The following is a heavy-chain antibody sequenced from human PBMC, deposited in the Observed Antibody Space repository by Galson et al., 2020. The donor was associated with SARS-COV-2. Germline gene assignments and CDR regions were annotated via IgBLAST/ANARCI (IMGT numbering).Heavy chain of an antibody. CDR1: GGTFSSYS. CDR3: ARASEFSPCTWFDS. V-gene: IGHV1-69*13. CDR2: FIPIFGAA. Sequence: SVKVSCKASGGTFSSYSINWVRQAPGQGLEWMGGFIPIFGAAKNAQKFQGRVSITADESTRTVYMELSSLRFEDTAVYYCARASEFSPCTWFDSWGQGTLVIVSS. D-gene: IGHD3-10*01. J-gene: IGHJ5*01.